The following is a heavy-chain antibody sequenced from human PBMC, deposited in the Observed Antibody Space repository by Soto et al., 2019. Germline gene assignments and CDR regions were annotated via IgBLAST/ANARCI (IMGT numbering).Heavy chain of an antibody. Sequence: QITLNESGPTVVRPTETLTLTCRFSGFSLTTSGVGVGWIRQSPGKAPEWLALIYWDDDKRYSASLKSRLTIIKDTYKNQVVLTVSDLDPTDTATYYCAHRVLRTVFGLVTTTAIYFDFWGQGTPVAVSS. J-gene: IGHJ4*02. D-gene: IGHD3-3*01. CDR3: AHRVLRTVFGLVTTTAIYFDF. V-gene: IGHV2-5*02. CDR1: GFSLTTSGVG. CDR2: IYWDDDK.